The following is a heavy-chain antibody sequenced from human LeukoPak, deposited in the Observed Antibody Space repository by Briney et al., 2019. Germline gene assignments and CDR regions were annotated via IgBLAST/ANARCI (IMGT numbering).Heavy chain of an antibody. D-gene: IGHD4-17*01. CDR2: INHSGST. V-gene: IGHV4-34*01. CDR1: GGSSSGYY. J-gene: IGHJ5*02. Sequence: SETLSLTCAVYGGSSSGYYWSWIRQPPGKGLEWIGEINHSGSTNYNPSLKSRVTISVDTSKNQFSLKLSSVTAADTAVYYCATHTVTTSNWFDPWGQGTLVTVSS. CDR3: ATHTVTTSNWFDP.